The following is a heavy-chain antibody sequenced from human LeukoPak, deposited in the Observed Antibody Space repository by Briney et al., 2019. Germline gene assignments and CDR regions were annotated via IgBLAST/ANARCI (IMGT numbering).Heavy chain of an antibody. J-gene: IGHJ4*02. CDR3: AKFYDSSGYYFDY. D-gene: IGHD3-22*01. Sequence: PGGSLRLSCAASGFTFSSYAMSWVRQAPGKGLEWVSGISGSDNNTYYPDSVKGRFTISRDNSKNTLYLQMNSLRAEDTAVYYCAKFYDSSGYYFDYWGQGTLVTVSS. CDR2: ISGSDNNT. CDR1: GFTFSSYA. V-gene: IGHV3-23*01.